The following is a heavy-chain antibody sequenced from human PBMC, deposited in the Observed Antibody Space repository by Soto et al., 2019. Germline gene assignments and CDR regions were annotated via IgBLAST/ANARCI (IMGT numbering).Heavy chain of an antibody. J-gene: IGHJ6*02. CDR1: GFTFDDYA. Sequence: EVQLVESGGGLVQPGRSLRLSCAASGFTFDDYAMHWVRQAPGKGLEWVSGISGGDNTTYYADSVKGRFTISRDNSKNTLYLQMSSLRADDTAVYYCAPMGVWGQGTTVTVSS. V-gene: IGHV3-23*04. CDR3: APMGV. CDR2: ISGGDNTT.